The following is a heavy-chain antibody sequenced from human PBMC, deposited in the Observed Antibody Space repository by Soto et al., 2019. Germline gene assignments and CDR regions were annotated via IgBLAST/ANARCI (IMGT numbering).Heavy chain of an antibody. CDR2: ISQSGNT. CDR3: ARAPKVSGSSQTRPDF. D-gene: IGHD6-6*01. J-gene: IGHJ4*02. V-gene: IGHV4-34*01. CDR1: SGSFSGYY. Sequence: SETLSLTCSIYSGSFSGYYWSWIRQPPGKGLGWIGEISQSGNTNYSPSLKSRVSISIDTSKKQFSLNLASVSAADTAVYYCARAPKVSGSSQTRPDFWGQGTLVTVSS.